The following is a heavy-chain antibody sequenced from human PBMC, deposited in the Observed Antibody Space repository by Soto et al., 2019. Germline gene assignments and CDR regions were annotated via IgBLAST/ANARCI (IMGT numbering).Heavy chain of an antibody. J-gene: IGHJ4*02. CDR2: IKQDGSEK. D-gene: IGHD2-2*01. V-gene: IGHV3-7*01. Sequence: GGSLRLSCAASGFTFSSYWMSWVRQAPGKGLEWVANIKQDGSEKYYVDSVKGRFTISRDNAKNSLYLQMNSLRAEDTAVYYCARKDIGYCSSTRCLNWGQGTLVTVSS. CDR1: GFTFSSYW. CDR3: ARKDIGYCSSTRCLN.